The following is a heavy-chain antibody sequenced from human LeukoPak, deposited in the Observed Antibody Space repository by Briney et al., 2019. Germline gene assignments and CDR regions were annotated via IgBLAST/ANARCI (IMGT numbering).Heavy chain of an antibody. D-gene: IGHD3-10*01. Sequence: GGSRRLSCAASGFTFSNYSINWVRQAPGKGLEWVSYISSSSTIYYADSVKGRFTISRDNAKNSLYLQMNSLRDEDTAVYYCARQSGVKWFDPWGQGTLVTVSS. CDR3: ARQSGVKWFDP. CDR2: ISSSSTI. V-gene: IGHV3-48*02. J-gene: IGHJ5*02. CDR1: GFTFSNYS.